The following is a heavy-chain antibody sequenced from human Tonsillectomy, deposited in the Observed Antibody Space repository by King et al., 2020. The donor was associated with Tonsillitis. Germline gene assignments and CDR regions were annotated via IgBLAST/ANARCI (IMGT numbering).Heavy chain of an antibody. D-gene: IGHD5-24*01. V-gene: IGHV5-51*01. J-gene: IGHJ3*02. Sequence: VQLVESGAEVKKPGESLKISCKGSGYSFISYWSGWVRQMPGKGLEWLWSIYPGDSDTNYSPSFQCQVTISADKSISTAYLQWRSLKASDTAMYYCARHIRNYNLYAFDIWGQGTMVTVSS. CDR1: GYSFISYW. CDR3: ARHIRNYNLYAFDI. CDR2: IYPGDSDT.